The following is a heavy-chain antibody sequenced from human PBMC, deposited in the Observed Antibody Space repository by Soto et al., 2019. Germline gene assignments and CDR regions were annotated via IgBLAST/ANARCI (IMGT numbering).Heavy chain of an antibody. CDR3: ARGRLRFLEWFPYYYGMDV. CDR1: GGSISSGYYY. V-gene: IGHV4-30-4*01. J-gene: IGHJ6*02. D-gene: IGHD3-3*01. CDR2: IYYSGST. Sequence: SETLSLTCTVSGGSISSGYYYWSWIRQPPGKGLEWIGYIYYSGSTYYNPSLKSRVTISVDTSKNQFSLKLSSVTAADTAVYYCARGRLRFLEWFPYYYGMDVWGQGTTVTVSS.